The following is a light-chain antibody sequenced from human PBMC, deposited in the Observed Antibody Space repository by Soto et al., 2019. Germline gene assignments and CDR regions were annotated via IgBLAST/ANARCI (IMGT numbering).Light chain of an antibody. CDR2: GAS. J-gene: IGKJ1*01. Sequence: EIGLTQSPGTLSLCPGDRATLSCRASQSVSSSYLACYQQKPGQAPGLLIYGASSRATGIPDRFSGSGSGTDFTLTISRLEPEDFAVYYCQQYGRSPWTFGQGTKVDIK. CDR3: QQYGRSPWT. V-gene: IGKV3-20*01. CDR1: QSVSSSY.